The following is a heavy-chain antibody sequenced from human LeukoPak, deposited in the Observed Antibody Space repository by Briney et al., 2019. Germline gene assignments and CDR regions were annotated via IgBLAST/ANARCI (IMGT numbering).Heavy chain of an antibody. Sequence: SETLSLTCTVSGNSISISSYYWVWICQPPGKGLEWIGSINYYGKTYYNPSVKSRVTISVDTSKNQFSPMVRSVTAADTAVYDCGRSAGFVHFDHWGQGTLVTVTS. CDR3: GRSAGFVHFDH. V-gene: IGHV4-39*07. J-gene: IGHJ4*02. CDR1: GNSISISSYY. D-gene: IGHD3-16*01. CDR2: INYYGKT.